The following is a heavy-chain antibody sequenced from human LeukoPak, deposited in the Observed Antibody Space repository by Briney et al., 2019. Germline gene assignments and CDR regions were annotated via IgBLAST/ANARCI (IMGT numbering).Heavy chain of an antibody. CDR3: ARVGYSSGWSYWYFDL. Sequence: GGSLRLSCAASGFTFSSYGMHCVRQAPGKGLEWVAVISYDGNNKYYADSVKGRFTISRDNSKNMLYLQMSGLRPDDTAVYYCARVGYSSGWSYWYFDLWGRGTLVTVSS. J-gene: IGHJ2*01. V-gene: IGHV3-30*03. CDR2: ISYDGNNK. D-gene: IGHD6-19*01. CDR1: GFTFSSYG.